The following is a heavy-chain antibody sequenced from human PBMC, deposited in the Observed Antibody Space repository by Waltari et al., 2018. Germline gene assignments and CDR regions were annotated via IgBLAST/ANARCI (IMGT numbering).Heavy chain of an antibody. CDR2: ISSSSSYI. J-gene: IGHJ4*02. CDR3: ASLFPTSDY. CDR1: GFTFSSYS. D-gene: IGHD3-10*02. Sequence: EVQLVESGGGLVKPGGSLRLSCAASGFTFSSYSMNWVRQAPGKGLEWVSSISSSSSYIYYADSVNGRFTISRDNAKNSLYLQMHSLRAEDTAVYYCASLFPTSDYWGQGTLVTVSS. V-gene: IGHV3-21*01.